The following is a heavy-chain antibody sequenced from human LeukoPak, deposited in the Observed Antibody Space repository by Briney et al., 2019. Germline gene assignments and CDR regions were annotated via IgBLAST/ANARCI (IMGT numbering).Heavy chain of an antibody. CDR1: GFTFSSYA. J-gene: IGHJ4*02. CDR2: ISGSGGST. Sequence: GGSLRLSCAASGFTFSSYAMSWVRQAPGKGLEWVSAISGSGGSTYYADSVKGRFTISRDNSKNTLYLQMNSLRAEDTAVYYCAKRIYDFWSGYYRRAENHFDYWGRGTLVTVSS. CDR3: AKRIYDFWSGYYRRAENHFDY. V-gene: IGHV3-23*01. D-gene: IGHD3-3*01.